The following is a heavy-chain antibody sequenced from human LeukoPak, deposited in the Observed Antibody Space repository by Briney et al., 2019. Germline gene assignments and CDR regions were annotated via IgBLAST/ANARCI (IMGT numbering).Heavy chain of an antibody. Sequence: GESLKISCAASGLTFSSYWMSWVRQGPGKGLEWVANIKQDGSEKYNVDSVKGRFTISRDNAKNSLYLQMNSLRAEDTAVYYCARVDYSDYVGAFDIWGQGTMVTVSS. V-gene: IGHV3-7*04. J-gene: IGHJ3*02. CDR1: GLTFSSYW. D-gene: IGHD4-11*01. CDR2: IKQDGSEK. CDR3: ARVDYSDYVGAFDI.